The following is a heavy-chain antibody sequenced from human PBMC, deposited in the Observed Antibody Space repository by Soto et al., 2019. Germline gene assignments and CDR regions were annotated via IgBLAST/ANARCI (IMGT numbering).Heavy chain of an antibody. J-gene: IGHJ4*02. D-gene: IGHD6-13*01. CDR1: GFTFDDYA. V-gene: IGHV3-9*01. Sequence: GGSLRLSCAASGFTFDDYAMHWVRQAPGKGLEWVSGISWNSGSIGYADSVKGRFTISRDNAKNSLYLQMNSLRAEDTALYYCAKAMGGGIAAAGYSFDYWGQGTLVTVSS. CDR3: AKAMGGGIAAAGYSFDY. CDR2: ISWNSGSI.